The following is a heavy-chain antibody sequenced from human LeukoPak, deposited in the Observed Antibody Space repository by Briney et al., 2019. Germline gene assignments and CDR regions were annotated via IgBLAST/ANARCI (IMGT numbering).Heavy chain of an antibody. CDR1: GGSVSSGGYY. Sequence: SQTLSLTCTVSGGSVSSGGYYWNWIRQPPGKGLEWVGYISQSGSTYYNPSLKSRVTISVDTSKNQFSLKLSSVTAADTAVYYCARGGGSSKQQLLLVYWGQGTLVTVSS. V-gene: IGHV4-30-2*01. CDR3: ARGGGSSKQQLLLVY. D-gene: IGHD6-13*01. CDR2: ISQSGST. J-gene: IGHJ4*02.